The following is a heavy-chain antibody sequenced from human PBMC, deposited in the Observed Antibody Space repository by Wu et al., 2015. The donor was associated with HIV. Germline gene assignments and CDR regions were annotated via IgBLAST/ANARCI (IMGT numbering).Heavy chain of an antibody. V-gene: IGHV1-8*01. CDR3: LRGFGQQLGWFDP. D-gene: IGHD6-13*01. CDR1: GYTFTDYD. CDR2: MNLNSGDT. J-gene: IGHJ5*02. Sequence: VKKPGASVKVSCKASGYTFTDYDINWVRQATGQGLEWMGWMNLNSGDTDYAQKFQGRVTMTTDTSITTAYMELNSLRSEDTAVYYCLRGFGQQLGWFDPWGRGTLVTV.